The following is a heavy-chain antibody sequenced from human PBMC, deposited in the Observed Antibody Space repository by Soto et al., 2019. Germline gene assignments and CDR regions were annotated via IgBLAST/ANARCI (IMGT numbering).Heavy chain of an antibody. CDR3: AKVGYYYDSSGYYDYYYYYGMDV. V-gene: IGHV3-30-3*01. Sequence: PGGSLRLSCAASGFTFSSYAMHWVRQAPGKGLEWVAVISYDGSNKYYADSVKGRFTISRDNSKNTLYLQMNSLRAEDTAVYYCAKVGYYYDSSGYYDYYYYYGMDVWGQGTTVTVSS. J-gene: IGHJ6*02. D-gene: IGHD3-22*01. CDR1: GFTFSSYA. CDR2: ISYDGSNK.